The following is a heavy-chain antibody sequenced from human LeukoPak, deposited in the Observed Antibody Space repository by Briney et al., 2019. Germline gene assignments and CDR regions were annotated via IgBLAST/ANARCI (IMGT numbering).Heavy chain of an antibody. D-gene: IGHD5-24*01. CDR1: GFTFSSYA. CDR2: ISGSGGST. Sequence: GGSLRLSCAASGFTFSSYAMSWVRQAPGKGLEWVSAISGSGGSTYYADSVKGRFTISRDNSKNTLYLQMNSLRADNTAVYYCAKKMSGDRYYFDYWGQGTLVTVSS. V-gene: IGHV3-23*01. J-gene: IGHJ4*02. CDR3: AKKMSGDRYYFDY.